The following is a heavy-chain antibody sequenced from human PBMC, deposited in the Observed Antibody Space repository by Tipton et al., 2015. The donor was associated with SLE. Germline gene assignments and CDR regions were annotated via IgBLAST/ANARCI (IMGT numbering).Heavy chain of an antibody. J-gene: IGHJ2*01. CDR3: AGRDYGDNWDFDL. D-gene: IGHD4-17*01. CDR2: FYHSGNT. Sequence: TLSLTCIVSRYSISSGYYWGWMRQAPGKELEWIGSFYHSGNTYYNPSLTSRVTISADTSKNQFSLKLSSVTAADTAVYYCAGRDYGDNWDFDLWGRGTLVTVSS. CDR1: RYSISSGYY. V-gene: IGHV4-38-2*02.